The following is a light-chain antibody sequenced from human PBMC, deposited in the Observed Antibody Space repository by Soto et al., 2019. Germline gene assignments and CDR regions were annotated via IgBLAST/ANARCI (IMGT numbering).Light chain of an antibody. CDR3: QQRSNWPPQIT. V-gene: IGKV3-11*01. CDR2: SAT. CDR1: HSVTSDY. Sequence: IVLTQSPGALSLSPGERATLSCRASHSVTSDYLAWYQQKPGQPPRLLIYSATKRATGIPDRFSGSGSGTDFTLTISSLEPEDFAVYYCQQRSNWPPQITFGQGTRLEIK. J-gene: IGKJ5*01.